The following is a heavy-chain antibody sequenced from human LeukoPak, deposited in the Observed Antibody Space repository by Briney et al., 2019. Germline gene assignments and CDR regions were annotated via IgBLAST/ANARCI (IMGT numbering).Heavy chain of an antibody. Sequence: SETLSLTCAVYGGSFSGYYWSWIRQPAGKGLEWIGRIYTSGSTNYNPSLKSRVTMSVDTSKNQFSLKLSSVTAADTAVYYCARDLSGWSYDAFDIWGQGTMVTVSS. CDR2: IYTSGST. V-gene: IGHV4-4*07. CDR1: GGSFSGYY. J-gene: IGHJ3*02. CDR3: ARDLSGWSYDAFDI. D-gene: IGHD6-19*01.